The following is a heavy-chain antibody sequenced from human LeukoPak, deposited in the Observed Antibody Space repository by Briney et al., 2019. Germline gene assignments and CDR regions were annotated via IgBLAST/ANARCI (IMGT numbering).Heavy chain of an antibody. CDR1: GGSISGSSYY. Sequence: SETLSLTCTVSGGSISGSSYYWDWIRQPPGKGLEWIGSIYYSGNTNYSPSLKSRITMSVDASKNQFSLKLSSVTAADTAIYYCARGGMSTKYYFDSWGQGTLVTVSS. CDR3: ARGGMSTKYYFDS. V-gene: IGHV4-39*07. CDR2: IYYSGNT. J-gene: IGHJ4*02. D-gene: IGHD2-2*01.